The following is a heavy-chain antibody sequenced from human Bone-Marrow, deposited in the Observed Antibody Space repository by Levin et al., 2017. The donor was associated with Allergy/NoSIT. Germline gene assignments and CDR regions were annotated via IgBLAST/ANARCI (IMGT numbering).Heavy chain of an antibody. Sequence: GGSLRLSCAASDFSFNMFWMSWVRQVPGKGPEWVATIKQDGSEKYYVDSVNGRFTISRDNGRSSLYLQMNSLRLDDTAVYYCTTCDRGYGLFDYWGPGTLVTVSS. CDR3: TTCDRGYGLFDY. J-gene: IGHJ4*02. CDR1: DFSFNMFW. CDR2: IKQDGSEK. D-gene: IGHD5-18*01. V-gene: IGHV3-7*01.